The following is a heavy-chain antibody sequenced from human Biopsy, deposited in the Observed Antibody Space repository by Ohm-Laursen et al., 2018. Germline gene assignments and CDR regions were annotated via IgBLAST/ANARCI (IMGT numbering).Heavy chain of an antibody. J-gene: IGHJ3*02. Sequence: SLRLSCTASGITVNDHYMSWVRQAPGKGLEWVSSLHDRGVTYYADSVKGRFAISRDNAENSLYLQMDSLRAEDTAVYYCARGHSGSYQRLDGFDMWGQGTMVTVSS. V-gene: IGHV3-69-1*01. CDR1: GITVNDHY. CDR3: ARGHSGSYQRLDGFDM. D-gene: IGHD1-26*01. CDR2: LHDRGVT.